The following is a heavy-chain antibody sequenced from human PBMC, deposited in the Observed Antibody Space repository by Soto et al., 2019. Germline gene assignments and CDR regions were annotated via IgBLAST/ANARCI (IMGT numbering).Heavy chain of an antibody. Sequence: ASVEVSCKASGYTFTSYYMHWVRQAPGQGLEWMGIINPSGGSTSYAQKFQGRVTMTRDTSTSTVYMELSSLRSEDTAVYYCAGTRGPYYYDSSGYYSYGSPFDYWGQGTLVTVPQ. CDR2: INPSGGST. V-gene: IGHV1-46*01. CDR1: GYTFTSYY. CDR3: AGTRGPYYYDSSGYYSYGSPFDY. J-gene: IGHJ4*02. D-gene: IGHD3-22*01.